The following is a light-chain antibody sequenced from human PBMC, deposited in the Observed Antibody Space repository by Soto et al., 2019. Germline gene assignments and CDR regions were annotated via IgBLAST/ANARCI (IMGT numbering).Light chain of an antibody. Sequence: QSVLTQPPSASGSPGQSVTISCTGTSSDVGGYDYVSWYQQHPGKVPKLMIYEVTKRPSGVPDRFSGSKSGNTASLTVSGLQADDEADHYCSSYEGSNHLVVFGGGTKVTVL. CDR2: EVT. CDR3: SSYEGSNHLVV. V-gene: IGLV2-8*01. CDR1: SSDVGGYDY. J-gene: IGLJ3*02.